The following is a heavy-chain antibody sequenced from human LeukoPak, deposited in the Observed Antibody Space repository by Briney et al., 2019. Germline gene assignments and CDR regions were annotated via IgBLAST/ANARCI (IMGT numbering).Heavy chain of an antibody. D-gene: IGHD3-10*01. V-gene: IGHV4-39*07. J-gene: IGHJ3*02. CDR3: ARVLLWFGDSSGAFDI. Sequence: PSETLSLTCTVSGGSISSSSYYWGWIRQPPGKGLEWIGSIYYSGSTYYNPSLKSRVTISVDTSKNQFSLKLSSVTAADTAVYYCARVLLWFGDSSGAFDIWGQGTMGTVSP. CDR2: IYYSGST. CDR1: GGSISSSSYY.